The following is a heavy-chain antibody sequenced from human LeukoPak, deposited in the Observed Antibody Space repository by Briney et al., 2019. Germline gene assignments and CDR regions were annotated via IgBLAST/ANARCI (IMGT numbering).Heavy chain of an antibody. CDR1: GFTFSSYA. V-gene: IGHV3-23*01. D-gene: IGHD5-18*01. J-gene: IGHJ4*02. CDR3: AKEQQLWLLGYFDY. CDR2: ITTSGGST. Sequence: GGSLRLSCAASGFTFSSYAMSWVRQAPGEGLEWVSSITTSGGSTDYAESVKGRFTISRDNSKNTLYLQMNSLRAEDTAVYYCAKEQQLWLLGYFDYWGQGALVTVSS.